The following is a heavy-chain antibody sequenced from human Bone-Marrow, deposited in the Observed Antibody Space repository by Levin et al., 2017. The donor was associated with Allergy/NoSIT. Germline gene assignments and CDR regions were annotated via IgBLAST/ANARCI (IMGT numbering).Heavy chain of an antibody. CDR3: ARGWPLDY. Sequence: HGESLKISCKGSGYSFTSSWIGWVRQMPGKGLEWMGIIFPGDSDTRYSPSFQGRVTISVDKSISTAYLQWNSLKASDTAMYYCARGWPLDYWGQGTLVTVSS. V-gene: IGHV5-51*01. CDR1: GYSFTSSW. CDR2: IFPGDSDT. D-gene: IGHD2-15*01. J-gene: IGHJ4*02.